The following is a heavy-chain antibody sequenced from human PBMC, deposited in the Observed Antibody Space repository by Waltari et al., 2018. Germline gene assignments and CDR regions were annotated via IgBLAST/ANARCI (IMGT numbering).Heavy chain of an antibody. J-gene: IGHJ6*02. CDR1: GGSFNTYS. Sequence: QVQLQQWGAGLLKPSDTLSLTCDVYGGSFNTYSWAWIRQPPEKGLEWIGEINYSGDANYNPSLKSRVTISVDTSKNRFSLKLNSVTAADTAVYYCAGGTIGSGSYYDGGMDVWGQGTTVTVSS. V-gene: IGHV4-34*01. CDR3: AGGTIGSGSYYDGGMDV. CDR2: INYSGDA. D-gene: IGHD1-26*01.